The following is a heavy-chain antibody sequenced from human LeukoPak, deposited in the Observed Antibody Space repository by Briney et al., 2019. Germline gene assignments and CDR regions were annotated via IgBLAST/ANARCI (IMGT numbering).Heavy chain of an antibody. J-gene: IGHJ4*02. D-gene: IGHD5-18*01. V-gene: IGHV3-23*01. CDR3: AKDRRGYSYGCDFDY. CDR2: ISGSGGST. CDR1: GFTFSSYA. Sequence: GGSLRLSCAASGFTFSSYAMSWVRQAPGKGLEWVSAISGSGGSTYYADSVKGRFTISRDNSKNTLYLQMNSLRAEDTAVYYCAKDRRGYSYGCDFDYWGQGTLVTVSS.